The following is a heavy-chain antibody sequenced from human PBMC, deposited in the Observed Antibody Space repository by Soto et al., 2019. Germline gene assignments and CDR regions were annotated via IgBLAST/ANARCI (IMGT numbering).Heavy chain of an antibody. D-gene: IGHD3-22*01. Sequence: SETLSLTCAVYGGSFSGHSWTWSRQSPGKGLEWIGDINHSGRVNYSPSLKSRVTISLDTSKNQFSLTLSAVTAADTAMYYCSTRAYDTNGYYRFDPWGQGTLVTVSS. J-gene: IGHJ5*01. CDR3: STRAYDTNGYYRFDP. CDR1: GGSFSGHS. CDR2: INHSGRV. V-gene: IGHV4-34*01.